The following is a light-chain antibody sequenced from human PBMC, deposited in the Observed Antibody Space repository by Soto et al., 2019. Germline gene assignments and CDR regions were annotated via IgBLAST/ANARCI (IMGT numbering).Light chain of an antibody. CDR2: GAS. J-gene: IGKJ2*01. V-gene: IGKV3-15*01. CDR1: QSVSSN. Sequence: EIVMTQSPATLSVSPGERATLSCRASQSVSSNLAWYQQKPGQAPRLLIYGASTRATGIPARFSGSGSGTEFTLNISRLQSEDFGVYYCQQYNNWPPYTFGQGTKLEIK. CDR3: QQYNNWPPYT.